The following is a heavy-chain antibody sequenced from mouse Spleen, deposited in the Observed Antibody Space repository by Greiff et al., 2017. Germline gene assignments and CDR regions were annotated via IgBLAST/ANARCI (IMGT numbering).Heavy chain of an antibody. D-gene: IGHD1-1*01. CDR2: INPSSGYT. CDR3: ARKTTVVANYAMDY. V-gene: IGHV1-4*01. Sequence: QVQLQQSGAELARPGASVKMSCKASGYTFTSYTMHWVKQRPGQGLEWIGYINPSSGYTKYNQKFKDKATLTADKSSSTAYMQLSSLTSEDSAVYYCARKTTVVANYAMDYWGQGTSVTVSS. CDR1: GYTFTSYT. J-gene: IGHJ4*01.